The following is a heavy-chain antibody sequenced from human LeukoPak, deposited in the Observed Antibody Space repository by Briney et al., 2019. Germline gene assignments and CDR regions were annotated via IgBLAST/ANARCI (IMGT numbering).Heavy chain of an antibody. J-gene: IGHJ4*02. D-gene: IGHD2-2*01. CDR1: GFTFSSYA. V-gene: IGHV3-23*01. CDR3: AKSKTPYCSSTNCLMFDY. Sequence: GGSLRLSCAASGFTFSSYAMSWVRQAPGKGLEWVSGISGSGGGSTYDADSGKGRFTMSRDNSQNTLNQQMNSLRAEDTAVYYGAKSKTPYCSSTNCLMFDYWGQGALVTVSS. CDR2: ISGSGGGST.